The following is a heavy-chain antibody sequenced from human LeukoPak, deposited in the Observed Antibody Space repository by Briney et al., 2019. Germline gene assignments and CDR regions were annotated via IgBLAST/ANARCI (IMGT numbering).Heavy chain of an antibody. CDR1: GGSISSSSYY. CDR2: IYYSGST. CDR3: ARVGGATQYYYYYYMDV. Sequence: SETLSLTCTVSGGSISSSSYYWGWIRQPPGKGLEWIGSIYYSGSTYYNPSLKSRVTISVDTSKNQFSLKLSSVTAADTAVYYCARVGGATQYYYYYYMDVWGKRTTVTVSS. J-gene: IGHJ6*03. V-gene: IGHV4-39*07. D-gene: IGHD1-26*01.